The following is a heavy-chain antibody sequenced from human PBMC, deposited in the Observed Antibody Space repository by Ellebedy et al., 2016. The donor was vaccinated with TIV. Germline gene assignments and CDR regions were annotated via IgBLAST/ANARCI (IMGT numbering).Heavy chain of an antibody. V-gene: IGHV4-39*01. CDR3: ARQGDVILIPPDY. J-gene: IGHJ4*02. Sequence: SETLSLXXTVSGGSISSSSYYWGWIRQPPGQGLEWIGSIYYSGSTYDNPSLKSRVTIFVDTSKNQFSLKLSSVTAADTAVYYCARQGDVILIPPDYWGQGTLVNVSS. CDR2: IYYSGST. CDR1: GGSISSSSYY. D-gene: IGHD3-16*01.